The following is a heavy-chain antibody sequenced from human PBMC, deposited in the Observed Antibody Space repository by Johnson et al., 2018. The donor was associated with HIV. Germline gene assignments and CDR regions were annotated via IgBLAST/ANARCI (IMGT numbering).Heavy chain of an antibody. CDR3: TTVYCSSTSCYSYAFDI. CDR1: GFTFSDYY. D-gene: IGHD2-2*01. Sequence: VQLVESGGGLVKPGGSLRLSCAASGFTFSDYYMSWIRQAPGKGLEWVGRIKSKTDGGTTDYAAPVQGRFTIPRDDSKNTLYLQMNSLKIEDTAVYYCTTVYCSSTSCYSYAFDIWGQGTMVTVSS. CDR2: IKSKTDGGTT. J-gene: IGHJ3*02. V-gene: IGHV3-15*01.